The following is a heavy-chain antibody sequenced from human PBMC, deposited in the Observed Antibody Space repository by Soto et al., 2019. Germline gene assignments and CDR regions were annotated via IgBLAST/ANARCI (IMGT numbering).Heavy chain of an antibody. CDR2: IIPIFGTA. CDR1: GGTFSSYA. J-gene: IGHJ6*02. Sequence: QVQLVQSGAEVKKPGSSVKVSCKASGGTFSSYAISWVRQAPGQGLEWMGGIIPIFGTANYAQKFQGRVTITADKSTSTAYMELSSLISEDTAVYYCARDQGGYSGYDPPYYYYYGMDVWGQGTTVTVSS. V-gene: IGHV1-69*06. CDR3: ARDQGGYSGYDPPYYYYYGMDV. D-gene: IGHD5-12*01.